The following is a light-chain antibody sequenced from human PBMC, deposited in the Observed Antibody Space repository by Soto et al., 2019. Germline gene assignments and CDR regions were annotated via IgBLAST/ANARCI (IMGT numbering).Light chain of an antibody. Sequence: EILMTQSPGTLSVSPGERATLSCRASQSVSSSYLAWYQQKPGKTPRLLIHGASTRDTGFPARFSGRGSGTDFTLPISSLQSEDFEVYYCQQHNNWPWTFGQGTKVDI. CDR1: QSVSSSY. J-gene: IGKJ1*01. V-gene: IGKV3-15*01. CDR2: GAS. CDR3: QQHNNWPWT.